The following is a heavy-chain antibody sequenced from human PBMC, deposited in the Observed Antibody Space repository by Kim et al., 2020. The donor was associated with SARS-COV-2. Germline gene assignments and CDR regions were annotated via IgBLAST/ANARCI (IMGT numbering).Heavy chain of an antibody. V-gene: IGHV3-74*01. Sequence: GGSLRLSWVASGFTHRSYWIHRVRQSPGKGLVLVSRINRVWSSTSYADSVKGRFTISRDNAKNTLYLQMNSLRAEDTTVYYCAGDYNCSSTSDYVYSYY. J-gene: IGHJ6*01. CDR2: INRVWSST. CDR3: AGDYNCSSTSDYVYSYY. D-gene: IGHD2-2*01. CDR1: GFTHRSYW.